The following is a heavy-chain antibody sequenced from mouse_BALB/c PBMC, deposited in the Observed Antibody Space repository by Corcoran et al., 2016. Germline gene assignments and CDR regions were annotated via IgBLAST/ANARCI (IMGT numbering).Heavy chain of an antibody. CDR3: AITTVVATFAY. V-gene: IGHV9-3-1*01. D-gene: IGHD1-1*01. Sequence: QIQLVQSGPELKKPGETVKISCKASGYTFTNYGMNWVKQAPGKGLKWMGWINTYTGEPTYADEFKGRFAFSLETSASTAYLQINNLKNEDTATYFCAITTVVATFAYWGQGTLVTVSA. CDR2: INTYTGEP. CDR1: GYTFTNYG. J-gene: IGHJ3*01.